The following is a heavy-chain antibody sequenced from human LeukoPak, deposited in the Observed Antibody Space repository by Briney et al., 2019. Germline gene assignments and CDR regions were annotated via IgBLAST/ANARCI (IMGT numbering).Heavy chain of an antibody. Sequence: GGSLRLSCAASGFTFSSYGMHWVRQAPGKGLEWVAFIRYDGSNKYYADSVKGRFTISRDNSKNTLYLQMNSLRGEDTAVYHCAREGPLYYDILTGYYKTPYFDYWGQGTLVTVSS. CDR1: GFTFSSYG. J-gene: IGHJ4*02. CDR2: IRYDGSNK. D-gene: IGHD3-9*01. CDR3: AREGPLYYDILTGYYKTPYFDY. V-gene: IGHV3-30*02.